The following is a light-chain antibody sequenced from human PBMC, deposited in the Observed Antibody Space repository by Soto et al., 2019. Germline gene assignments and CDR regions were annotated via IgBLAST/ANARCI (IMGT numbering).Light chain of an antibody. Sequence: QSVLTQPPSASGTPGQRVTISCSGRSSNIGSNHVFWYQQLPGTAPTLLIYSNSQRPSGVPDRFSGSKSGTSASLASLAISGLRSEDEGDYFCASWDDSMSGVLFGGGTKVTVL. CDR2: SNS. J-gene: IGLJ2*01. CDR3: ASWDDSMSGVL. CDR1: SSNIGSNH. V-gene: IGLV1-47*02.